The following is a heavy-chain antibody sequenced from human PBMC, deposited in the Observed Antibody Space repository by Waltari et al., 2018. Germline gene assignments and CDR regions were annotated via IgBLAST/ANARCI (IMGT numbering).Heavy chain of an antibody. Sequence: QVQLQESGPGLVKPSGTLSLTCAVSGDSITSTNWWTWVRQPPVKGLEWIGEIYHIGGTNYNPSLKSRVTISVDKSNNQFSLKLTSVTAADTAVYYCARYPRGGGWQLDYWGQGTLVTVSS. CDR1: GDSITSTNW. CDR2: IYHIGGT. V-gene: IGHV4-4*02. CDR3: ARYPRGGGWQLDY. D-gene: IGHD3-16*01. J-gene: IGHJ4*02.